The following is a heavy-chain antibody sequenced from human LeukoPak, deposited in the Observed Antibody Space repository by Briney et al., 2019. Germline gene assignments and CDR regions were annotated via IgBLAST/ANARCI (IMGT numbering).Heavy chain of an antibody. CDR1: GGSFSGYY. CDR2: INHSGSN. V-gene: IGHV4-34*01. Sequence: SETLSLTCAVYGGSFSGYYWSWIRQPPGKGREGIGEINHSGSNNYNPSLKSRVTRSVDTSKNQFSLKLSSVTAADTAEYSGARAHQRRYGDYRPFDAWGQGTLVTVSS. D-gene: IGHD4-17*01. CDR3: ARAHQRRYGDYRPFDA. J-gene: IGHJ5*02.